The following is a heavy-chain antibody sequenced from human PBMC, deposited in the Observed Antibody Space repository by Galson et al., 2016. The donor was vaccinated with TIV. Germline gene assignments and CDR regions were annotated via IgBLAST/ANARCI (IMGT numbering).Heavy chain of an antibody. J-gene: IGHJ4*02. V-gene: IGHV3-53*05. D-gene: IGHD4/OR15-4a*01. CDR2: IHTNGRT. CDR1: GVIVSNNY. Sequence: SLRLSCAASGVIVSNNYMSWVRQAPGKGLEWISVIHTNGRTFYADSVKGRFTISRDSSKNTLYLQMNSLRPEDTALYYCARQNDYLYYFNYWGQGTLVTVSS. CDR3: ARQNDYLYYFNY.